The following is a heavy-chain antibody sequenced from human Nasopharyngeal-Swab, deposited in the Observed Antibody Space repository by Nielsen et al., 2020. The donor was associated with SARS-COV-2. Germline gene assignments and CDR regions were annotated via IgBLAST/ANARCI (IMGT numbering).Heavy chain of an antibody. D-gene: IGHD3-22*01. CDR2: IYYSGST. CDR3: ARGDVGYYDSSGYSYYFDY. V-gene: IGHV4-59*01. CDR1: GGSISSYY. Sequence: SETLSLTCTVSGGSISSYYWSWIRQPPGKGLEWIGYIYYSGSTNYNPSLKSRVTIPVDTSKNQFSLKLSSVTAADTAVYYCARGDVGYYDSSGYSYYFDYWGQGTLVTVSS. J-gene: IGHJ4*02.